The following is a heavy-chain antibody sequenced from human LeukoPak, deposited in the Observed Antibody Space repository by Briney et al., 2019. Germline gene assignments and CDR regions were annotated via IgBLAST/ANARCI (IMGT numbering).Heavy chain of an antibody. D-gene: IGHD6-19*01. CDR2: IYYSGST. Sequence: SETLSLTCTVSGGSISSGDYYWSWIRQPPGKGLEWIGYIYYSGSTYYNPSLKSRVTISVDTSKNQFSLKLSSVTAADTAVYYCAREVATISWSSGWYGFDYWGQGTLVTVSS. J-gene: IGHJ4*02. V-gene: IGHV4-30-4*01. CDR3: AREVATISWSSGWYGFDY. CDR1: GGSISSGDYY.